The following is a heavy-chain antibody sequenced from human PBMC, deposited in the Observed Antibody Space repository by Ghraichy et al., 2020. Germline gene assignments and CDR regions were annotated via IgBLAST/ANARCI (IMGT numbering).Heavy chain of an antibody. J-gene: IGHJ4*02. CDR3: ARDRYSSGEIDY. Sequence: SETLSLTCAVYGGSFSGYYWSWIRQPPGKGLEWIGEINHSGSTNYNPSLKSRVTISVDTSKNQFSLKLSSVTAADTAVYYCARDRYSSGEIDYWGQGTLVTVSS. V-gene: IGHV4-34*01. CDR1: GGSFSGYY. CDR2: INHSGST. D-gene: IGHD6-19*01.